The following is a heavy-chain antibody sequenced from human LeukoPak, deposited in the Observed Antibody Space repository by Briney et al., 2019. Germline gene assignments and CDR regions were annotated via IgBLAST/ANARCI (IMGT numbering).Heavy chain of an antibody. CDR2: INSDGTT. Sequence: GGSLRLSXAASGFTFSSYWMHWVRQAPGKGLVWVSRINSDGTTSYADSVKGRFTISRDNDKNTLYLQMNSLRAEDTAVYYCARDGSLPDYWGQGTLVTVSS. V-gene: IGHV3-74*01. CDR3: ARDGSLPDY. J-gene: IGHJ4*02. CDR1: GFTFSSYW.